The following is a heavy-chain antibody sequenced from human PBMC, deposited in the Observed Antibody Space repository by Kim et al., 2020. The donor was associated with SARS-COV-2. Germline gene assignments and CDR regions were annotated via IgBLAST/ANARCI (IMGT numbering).Heavy chain of an antibody. D-gene: IGHD1-26*01. CDR2: VYHTGST. J-gene: IGHJ5*02. CDR3: ASTGVGAVGWFDP. V-gene: IGHV4-59*01. CDR1: GGAIRGYY. Sequence: SETLSLTCSVSGGAIRGYYWAWIRQPPGKRLEWIGYVYHTGSTNYNPSLRGRVTISLDTSKRQVSLTLTSVIAVDTAVYYCASTGVGAVGWFDPWGQGTLVSVSS.